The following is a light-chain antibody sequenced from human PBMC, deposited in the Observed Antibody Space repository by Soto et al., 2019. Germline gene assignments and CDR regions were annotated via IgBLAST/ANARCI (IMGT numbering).Light chain of an antibody. J-gene: IGKJ3*01. CDR2: AAS. CDR1: QSISNY. CDR3: QQSYTTLYT. V-gene: IGKV1-39*01. Sequence: DIQMTQSPSSLSASVGARVTITCRASQSISNYLNWYQQKPGKDHKLMIYAASSLQSGVPSRFSGSGSGTDFTLTISSLQPEAFATYTCQQSYTTLYTFGPGTNVDI.